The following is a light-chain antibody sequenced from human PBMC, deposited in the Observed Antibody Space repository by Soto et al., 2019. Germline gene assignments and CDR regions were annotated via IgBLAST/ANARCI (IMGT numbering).Light chain of an antibody. Sequence: ETVLTQSPATLSVFPGERATLSCRASQYIGSNLAWYQQKPGQAPRLLIYGASTRATGIPARFSGSGSGTEFTLTISSLQSEDFAVYYCEQYNNWPITFGQGTRLEIK. CDR1: QYIGSN. CDR3: EQYNNWPIT. V-gene: IGKV3-15*01. J-gene: IGKJ5*01. CDR2: GAS.